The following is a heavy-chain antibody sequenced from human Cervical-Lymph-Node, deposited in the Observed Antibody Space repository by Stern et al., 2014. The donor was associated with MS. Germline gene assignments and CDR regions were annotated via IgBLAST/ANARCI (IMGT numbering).Heavy chain of an antibody. D-gene: IGHD3-10*01. CDR1: GYSLSNYW. J-gene: IGHJ6*02. CDR3: AKSYIRYGSGSFRYYYAVDV. CDR2: IYPGSSDA. V-gene: IGHV5-51*03. Sequence: EVQLVESGAEVRKPGESLKISCKGFGYSLSNYWINWVRQMPGKGLEWMGLIYPGSSDARYSPSFQGQVPISVDKSINTAYLQWSSLKASDTAMYFCAKSYIRYGSGSFRYYYAVDVWGQGTSVTVSS.